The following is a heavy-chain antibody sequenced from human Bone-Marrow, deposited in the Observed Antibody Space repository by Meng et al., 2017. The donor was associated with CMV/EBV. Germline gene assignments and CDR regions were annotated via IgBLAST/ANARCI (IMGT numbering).Heavy chain of an antibody. CDR3: VRAPGRYFDWPTGSGGMDV. Sequence: GGSLRLSCTVSGGSISSSSYYWGWIRQPPGKGLEWVAVISYDGSSEYYADSVKGLFTISRDNSKNRLYLQMNSLRAEDTAVDSCVRAPGRYFDWPTGSGGMDVWGQGTTVTVSS. D-gene: IGHD3-9*01. CDR1: GGSISSSS. J-gene: IGHJ6*02. CDR2: ISYDGSSE. V-gene: IGHV3-30*03.